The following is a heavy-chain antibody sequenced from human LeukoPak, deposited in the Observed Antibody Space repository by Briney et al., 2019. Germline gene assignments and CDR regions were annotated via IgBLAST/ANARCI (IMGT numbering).Heavy chain of an antibody. D-gene: IGHD3-22*01. V-gene: IGHV3-23*01. CDR2: ISGPGGHI. Sequence: GGSLRLSCAASGFAFSTFVMSWVRQTPGKGLEWVSAISGPGGHIYYADSVKGRFTISRDNSKNTLFLQMNSLRAEDTAAYYCAKDAYDYYYDSSAGYWGQGTLVTVSS. CDR1: GFAFSTFV. CDR3: AKDAYDYYYDSSAGY. J-gene: IGHJ4*02.